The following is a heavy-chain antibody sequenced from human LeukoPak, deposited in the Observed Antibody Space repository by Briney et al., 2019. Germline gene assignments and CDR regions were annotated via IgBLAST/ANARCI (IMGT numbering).Heavy chain of an antibody. V-gene: IGHV3-23*01. CDR2: ISGSGGST. J-gene: IGHJ3*02. CDR3: AKDKTDNSLFDI. D-gene: IGHD3-22*01. CDR1: GFTFSSYA. Sequence: PGGSLRLSCAASGFTFSSYAMSWVRQAPGKGLEWVSAISGSGGSTYYTDSVKGRFTISRDNSKSTLYLQMNSLRAEDTAVYYCAKDKTDNSLFDIWGQGTMVTVSS.